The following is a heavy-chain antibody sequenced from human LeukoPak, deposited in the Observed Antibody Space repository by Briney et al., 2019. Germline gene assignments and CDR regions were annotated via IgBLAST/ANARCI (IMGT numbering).Heavy chain of an antibody. V-gene: IGHV4-59*08. D-gene: IGHD6-19*01. CDR1: GGSIGTYH. CDR2: IFDSGSP. CDR3: ARHDDNGWYFFDI. J-gene: IGHJ4*02. Sequence: SETLSLTCTVSGGSIGTYHWSWVRQPPGKGLEWIGYIFDSGSPNYRPALKSRVTISLDTSKNHVSLRLQSATAADTAIYYCARHDDNGWYFFDIWGQGTLVTASS.